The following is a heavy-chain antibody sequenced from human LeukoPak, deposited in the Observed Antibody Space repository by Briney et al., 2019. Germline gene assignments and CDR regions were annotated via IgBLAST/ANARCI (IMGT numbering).Heavy chain of an antibody. CDR3: ARGLEGGLLSD. J-gene: IGHJ4*02. D-gene: IGHD3-16*01. Sequence: PSETLSLTCAVYGGSFSGYYWSWIRQPPGKGLEWIGEINHSGSTNYNPSLKSRVTISVDTSQNQFSLKLSSVTAADTAVYYCARGLEGGLLSDGGQGTLVTVSS. CDR1: GGSFSGYY. CDR2: INHSGST. V-gene: IGHV4-34*01.